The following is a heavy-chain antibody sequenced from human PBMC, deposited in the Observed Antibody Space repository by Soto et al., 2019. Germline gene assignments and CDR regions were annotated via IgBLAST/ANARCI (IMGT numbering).Heavy chain of an antibody. Sequence: PSETLSLTCTVSGDTISSYDWSWIRQPPGKGLEWIGYIYYSGSTNYNPSLKSRVTISVDTSKNQFSPKLTSVTAADTAVYYCARDKITGLFDYWGQGTLVTVSS. CDR1: GDTISSYD. D-gene: IGHD2-8*02. CDR2: IYYSGST. CDR3: ARDKITGLFDY. J-gene: IGHJ4*02. V-gene: IGHV4-59*12.